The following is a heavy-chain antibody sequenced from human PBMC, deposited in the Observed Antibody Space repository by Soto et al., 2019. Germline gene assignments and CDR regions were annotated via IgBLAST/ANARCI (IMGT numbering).Heavy chain of an antibody. CDR2: IYYGGST. CDR3: ARGYCSGGSCYSLDYYFGMDV. CDR1: GGSISSGDYY. Sequence: QVQLQESGPGLVKPSQTLSLTCTVSGGSISSGDYYWSWIRQPPGKGLEWIGYIYYGGSTYYSPSLKSRVTISVDTSKNQFSLKLSSVTAADTAVYYCARGYCSGGSCYSLDYYFGMDVWGQGTTVTVSS. V-gene: IGHV4-30-4*01. D-gene: IGHD2-15*01. J-gene: IGHJ6*02.